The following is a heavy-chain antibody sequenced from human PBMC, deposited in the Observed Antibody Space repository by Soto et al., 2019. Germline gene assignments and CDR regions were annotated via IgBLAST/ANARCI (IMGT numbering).Heavy chain of an antibody. Sequence: QLQLQESGPGLVKPSETLSLTCTVSGDSISSSDYYWGWIRQPPGKGLEWIGSILYRGSTYYNPSLKSRVTISVDTSKNQFSLSLRSETAADTAVYYCARGYSSSWYPDHWGQGTLVTVSS. CDR3: ARGYSSSWYPDH. V-gene: IGHV4-39*01. J-gene: IGHJ4*02. CDR1: GDSISSSDYY. CDR2: ILYRGST. D-gene: IGHD6-13*01.